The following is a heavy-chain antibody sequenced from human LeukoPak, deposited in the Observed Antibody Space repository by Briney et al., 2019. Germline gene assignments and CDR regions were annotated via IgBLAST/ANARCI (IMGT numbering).Heavy chain of an antibody. D-gene: IGHD6-13*01. CDR2: IYSDGSST. Sequence: GGSLRLSCAASGFTFSGYWMHWVRQAPGKGLVWVSRIYSDGSSTSYADSVKGRFTISRDNAKNTLYLQMNSLRAEDTAVYYCARGDLTSSFYYYYGMDVWGQGTTVTVSS. CDR1: GFTFSGYW. J-gene: IGHJ6*02. V-gene: IGHV3-74*01. CDR3: ARGDLTSSFYYYYGMDV.